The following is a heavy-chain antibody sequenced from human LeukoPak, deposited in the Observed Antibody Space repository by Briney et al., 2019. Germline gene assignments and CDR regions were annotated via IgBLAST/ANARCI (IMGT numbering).Heavy chain of an antibody. CDR3: ARDRVVRIQQLTTDY. D-gene: IGHD5-18*01. CDR2: ISSSGSTI. Sequence: PGGSLRLSCAASGFTFSEYYMSWIRQAPGKGLEWVSYISSSGSTIYYADSVKGRFTISRDNAKNSLYLQMNSLRAEDTAVYYCARDRVVRIQQLTTDYWGQGTLVTVSS. J-gene: IGHJ4*02. CDR1: GFTFSEYY. V-gene: IGHV3-11*04.